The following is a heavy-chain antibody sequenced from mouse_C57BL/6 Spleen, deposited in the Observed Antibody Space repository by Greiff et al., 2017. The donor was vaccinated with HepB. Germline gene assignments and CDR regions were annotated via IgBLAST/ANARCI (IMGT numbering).Heavy chain of an antibody. D-gene: IGHD1-1*01. CDR1: GYTFTSYW. CDR3: ARDYYYGSSLAWFAY. Sequence: QVQLQQPGTELVKPGASVKLSCKASGYTFTSYWMHWVKQRHGQGLEWIGNINPSNGGTNYNEKFKSKDTLTVDKSTSTAYMQLSNLTSEASEVYYSARDYYYGSSLAWFAYWGQGTMVTVSA. J-gene: IGHJ3*01. V-gene: IGHV1-53*01. CDR2: INPSNGGT.